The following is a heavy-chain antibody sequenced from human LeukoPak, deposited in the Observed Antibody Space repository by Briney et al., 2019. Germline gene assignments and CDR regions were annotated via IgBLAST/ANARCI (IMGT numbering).Heavy chain of an antibody. CDR3: AIPFQEQQLVEIDY. CDR2: INPNRGGT. CDR1: GYTFTGYY. J-gene: IGHJ4*02. Sequence: ASVKVSCKASGYTFTGYYMHWVRQAPGQGLEWMGRINPNRGGTNYAQKFQGRVTMTRDTSISTAYMELSRLRSDDTAVYYCAIPFQEQQLVEIDYWGQGTLVTVSS. V-gene: IGHV1-2*06. D-gene: IGHD6-13*01.